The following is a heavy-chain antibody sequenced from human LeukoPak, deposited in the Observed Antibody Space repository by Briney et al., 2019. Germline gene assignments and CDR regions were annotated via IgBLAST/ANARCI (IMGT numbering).Heavy chain of an antibody. CDR2: ISYDGSNK. V-gene: IGHV3-30*03. Sequence: AGGSLRLSCAASGFTFSSYGMHWVRQAPGKGLEWVAVISYDGSNKYYADSVKGRFTISRDNSKNTLYLQMNSLRAEDTAVYYCARDHAYYGSGHPPGFDYWGQGTLVTVSS. J-gene: IGHJ4*02. D-gene: IGHD3-10*01. CDR3: ARDHAYYGSGHPPGFDY. CDR1: GFTFSSYG.